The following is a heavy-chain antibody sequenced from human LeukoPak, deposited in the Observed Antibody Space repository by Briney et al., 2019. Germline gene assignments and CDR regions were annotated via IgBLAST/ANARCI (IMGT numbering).Heavy chain of an antibody. Sequence: SETLSLTCTVSGGSISSSSSYWGWIRQPPGKGLEWIGSIYYSGSTYYNPSLKSRVTISVDTSKNQFSLKLTSVTATDTAVYYCARVSGSYYSDLDYWGQGTLVTVSS. J-gene: IGHJ4*02. CDR3: ARVSGSYYSDLDY. D-gene: IGHD3-10*01. CDR1: GGSISSSSSY. CDR2: IYYSGST. V-gene: IGHV4-39*07.